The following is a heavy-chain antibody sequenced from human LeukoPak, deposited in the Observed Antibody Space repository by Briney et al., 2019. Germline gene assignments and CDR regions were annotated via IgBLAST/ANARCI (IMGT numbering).Heavy chain of an antibody. V-gene: IGHV3-30*04. CDR2: ISSDGSNK. J-gene: IGHJ4*02. CDR1: GFIFSTYA. D-gene: IGHD1-26*01. CDR3: ARDDIIVGATTLDY. Sequence: GRSLRLPCEASGFIFSTYAMHWVRQAPGKGLEWLAVISSDGSNKYHVDSVKGRFTISRDNSKNTLYLEMDSVRLGDTAVYYCARDDIIVGATTLDYWGQGTLVTVSS.